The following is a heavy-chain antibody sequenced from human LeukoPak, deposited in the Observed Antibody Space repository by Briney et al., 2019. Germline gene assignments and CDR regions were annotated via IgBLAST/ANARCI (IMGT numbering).Heavy chain of an antibody. J-gene: IGHJ4*02. V-gene: IGHV4-31*11. CDR2: IYYSGST. D-gene: IGHD3-3*01. CDR1: GGSFRGYY. CDR3: ARENSRGEWLPDIDY. Sequence: SETLSLTCGVYGGSFRGYYWSWIRQHPGKGLEWIGYIYYSGSTYYNPSLKSRVTISVDTSKNQFSLKLSSVTAADTAVYYCARENSRGEWLPDIDYWGQGTLVTVS.